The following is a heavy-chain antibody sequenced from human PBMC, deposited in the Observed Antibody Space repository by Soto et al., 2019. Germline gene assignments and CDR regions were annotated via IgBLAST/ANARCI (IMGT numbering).Heavy chain of an antibody. J-gene: IGHJ6*02. CDR1: GYSFTSYW. D-gene: IGHD6-6*01. CDR3: TARPDYYYYGMDV. Sequence: GESLKISCKGSGYSFTSYWIGWVRQMPGKGLEWMGIIYPGDSDTRYSPSFQGQVTIPADKSISTAYLQWSSLKASDTAMYYCTARPDYYYYGMDVWGQGTTVTVS. CDR2: IYPGDSDT. V-gene: IGHV5-51*01.